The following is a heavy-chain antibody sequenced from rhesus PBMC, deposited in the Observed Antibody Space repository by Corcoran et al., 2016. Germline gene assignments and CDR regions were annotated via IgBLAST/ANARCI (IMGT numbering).Heavy chain of an antibody. Sequence: QLQLQESGPGLVKPSETLSLTCAVCGGSIRANWRHWLRQPPGQGLVWIGLISGIRWSTSYNPSLKSRLPISTDTSKNQFSLKLSAVTAADTAVYYCALPGNNGAFDYWGQGVLVTVSS. J-gene: IGHJ4*01. CDR2: ISGIRWST. CDR1: GGSIRANW. CDR3: ALPGNNGAFDY. V-gene: IGHV4-147*01. D-gene: IGHD1-20*01.